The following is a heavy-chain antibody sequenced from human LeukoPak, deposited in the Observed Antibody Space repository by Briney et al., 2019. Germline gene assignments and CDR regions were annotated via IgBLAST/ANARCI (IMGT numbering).Heavy chain of an antibody. J-gene: IGHJ5*02. CDR3: ARVEPIVGATIKGGWFDP. CDR2: IYHSGST. V-gene: IGHV4-4*02. D-gene: IGHD1-26*01. Sequence: PSETLSLTCAVSGGSISSSNWWSWVRQPPGKGLEWIGEIYHSGSTNYNPSLKSRVTISVDTSKNQFSLKLSSVTAADTAVYYCARVEPIVGATIKGGWFDPWGQGTLVTVSS. CDR1: GGSISSSNW.